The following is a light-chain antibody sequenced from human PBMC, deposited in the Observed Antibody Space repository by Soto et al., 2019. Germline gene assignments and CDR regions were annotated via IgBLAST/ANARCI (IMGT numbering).Light chain of an antibody. J-gene: IGKJ5*01. CDR3: QQYYNTPIT. V-gene: IGKV4-1*01. CDR1: QSLLYSSNNKNY. CDR2: WAS. Sequence: DIVMTQSPDSLAVSLGERATINCKSSQSLLYSSNNKNYLAWYQQKPGQPPKLLIYWASTRESGVPDRFSGSGSGTDFTLTISSLQAEDVAVYYCQQYYNTPITFGQGTQLEIK.